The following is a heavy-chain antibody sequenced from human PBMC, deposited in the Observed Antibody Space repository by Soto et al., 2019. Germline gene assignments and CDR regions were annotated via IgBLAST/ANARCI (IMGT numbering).Heavy chain of an antibody. CDR2: ISGSGGST. CDR3: VKSERDILVHMDV. D-gene: IGHD2-15*01. Sequence: GGSLRLSCAASGFTFSSYAMSWVRQAPGKGLEWVSAISGSGGSTYYADSVKGRFTISRDNSKNTLYLQINSLRAEDTAVYYCVKSERDILVHMDVWGKGTTVTVSS. CDR1: GFTFSSYA. V-gene: IGHV3-23*01. J-gene: IGHJ6*03.